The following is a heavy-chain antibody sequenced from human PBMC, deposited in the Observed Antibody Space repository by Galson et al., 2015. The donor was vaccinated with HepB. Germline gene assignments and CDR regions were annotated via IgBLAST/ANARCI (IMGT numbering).Heavy chain of an antibody. V-gene: IGHV1-2*02. J-gene: IGHJ2*01. CDR1: GYTFTGYY. Sequence: SVKVSCKASGYTFTGYYMHWVRQAPGQGLEWMGWINPNSGGTNYAQKFQGRVTMTRDTSISTAYMELSRLRSDNTAVYYCARRARVTIFGVVTPYWYFDLWGRGTLVTVSS. CDR3: ARRARVTIFGVVTPYWYFDL. CDR2: INPNSGGT. D-gene: IGHD3-3*01.